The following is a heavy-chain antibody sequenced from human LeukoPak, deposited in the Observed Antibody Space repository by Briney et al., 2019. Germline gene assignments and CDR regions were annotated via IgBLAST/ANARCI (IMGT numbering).Heavy chain of an antibody. CDR1: GFTFSSYA. Sequence: PGGSLRLSCAASGFTFSSYAMHWVRQAPGKGLEWVAVISYDGSNKYYADSVKGRFTISRDNSKNTLYLQMNSLRAEDTAVYYCAIIAVAATDEVDYWVQGTLVTVSS. J-gene: IGHJ4*02. CDR2: ISYDGSNK. D-gene: IGHD6-19*01. V-gene: IGHV3-30-3*01. CDR3: AIIAVAATDEVDY.